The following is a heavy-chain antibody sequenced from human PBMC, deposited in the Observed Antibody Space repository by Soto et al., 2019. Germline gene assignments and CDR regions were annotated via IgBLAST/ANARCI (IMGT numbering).Heavy chain of an antibody. D-gene: IGHD2-15*01. CDR2: INPSGGST. CDR1: GYTFTSYY. CDR3: ARYPNLYCSGGSCYSDYYYGMDV. J-gene: IGHJ6*02. Sequence: ASVKVSCKASGYTFTSYYMHWVRQAPGQGLEWMGIINPSGGSTSYAQKFQGRVTMTRDTSTSTVYMELSSLRSEDTAVYYCARYPNLYCSGGSCYSDYYYGMDVWGQGTTVTVSS. V-gene: IGHV1-46*01.